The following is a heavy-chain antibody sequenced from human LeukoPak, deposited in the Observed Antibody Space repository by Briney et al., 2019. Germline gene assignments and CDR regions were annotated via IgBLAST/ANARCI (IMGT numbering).Heavy chain of an antibody. CDR2: LNGNGGST. CDR1: GFTFSSYA. CDR3: AKESSCAS. J-gene: IGHJ5*02. D-gene: IGHD6-13*01. Sequence: GGSLRLSCAASGFTFSSYAMSWVRQAPGEGLEWVSALNGNGGSTYYADSVKGRFTISRDNSKNTLYLQMDSLRAEDTAVYYCAKESSCASWGQGTLVTVSS. V-gene: IGHV3-23*01.